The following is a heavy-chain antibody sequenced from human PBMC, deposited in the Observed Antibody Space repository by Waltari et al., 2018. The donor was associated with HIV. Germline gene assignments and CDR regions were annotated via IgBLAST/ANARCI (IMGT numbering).Heavy chain of an antibody. V-gene: IGHV3-11*01. CDR2: INRDGTTR. CDR3: ARDQRHFSSDYGGPDY. J-gene: IGHJ4*02. CDR1: GFTFSDYS. Sequence: QVHQKESGGGSVKPGGSLRLSCVVYGFTFSDYSMYWIRRVPGEGPECVAFINRDGTTRYHAVSVKGRFAISRDNARNVVDLEMNSLRDEDTGIYYCARDQRHFSSDYGGPDYWGQGTLVTVSS. D-gene: IGHD2-21*01.